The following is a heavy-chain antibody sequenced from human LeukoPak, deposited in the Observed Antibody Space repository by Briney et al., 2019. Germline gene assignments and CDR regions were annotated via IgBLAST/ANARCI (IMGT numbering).Heavy chain of an antibody. V-gene: IGHV4-61*02. J-gene: IGHJ3*02. Sequence: SETLSLTCIVSGGSISSGSYYWSWIRQPAGKGLEWIGRSYTSGSTNYNPSLKSRVTISVDTSKNQFSLKLSSVTAADTAVYYCARGQSGYYDSSGSDAFDIWGQETMVTVSS. D-gene: IGHD3-22*01. CDR1: GGSISSGSYY. CDR2: SYTSGST. CDR3: ARGQSGYYDSSGSDAFDI.